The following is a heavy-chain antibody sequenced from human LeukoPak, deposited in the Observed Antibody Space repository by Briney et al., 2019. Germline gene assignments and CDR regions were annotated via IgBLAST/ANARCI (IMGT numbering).Heavy chain of an antibody. Sequence: ASVKVSCKVSGYTLTELSMHWVRQAPGKGLEWMGGFDPEDGETIYAQKFQGRVTMTEDTSTDTAYMELGSLRSEDTAVYYCATDEPAALLGGDFDYWGQGTLVTVSS. J-gene: IGHJ4*02. CDR2: FDPEDGET. V-gene: IGHV1-24*01. D-gene: IGHD2-2*01. CDR3: ATDEPAALLGGDFDY. CDR1: GYTLTELS.